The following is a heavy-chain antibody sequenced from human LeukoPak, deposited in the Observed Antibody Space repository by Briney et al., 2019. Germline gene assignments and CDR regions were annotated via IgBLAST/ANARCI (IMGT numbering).Heavy chain of an antibody. V-gene: IGHV1-18*01. Sequence: ASVKVSCKASGDIFTSYGIRWVRQAPGKGLEWMGWISAHNGNTNYAQKLQGRVTMTTDTSTSTAYMELRSLRSDDTAVYYCARVVPPYYYMDVWGKGTTVTVS. CDR3: ARVVPPYYYMDV. J-gene: IGHJ6*03. CDR2: ISAHNGNT. CDR1: GDIFTSYG.